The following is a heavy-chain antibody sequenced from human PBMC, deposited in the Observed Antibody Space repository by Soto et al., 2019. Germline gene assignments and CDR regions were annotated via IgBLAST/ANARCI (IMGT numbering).Heavy chain of an antibody. D-gene: IGHD7-27*01. J-gene: IGHJ3*01. CDR2: IYYSGST. CDR1: GGSISNYY. Sequence: QVQLQESGPGLVKPSETLSLTCTVSGGSISNYYWSWIRQPPGKGLEWIGYIYYSGSTNYNPSLKSRVTISVDTSKNQFSLKLSYVTAADTAVYYCARAWGYAFDFWGQGTMVTVSS. CDR3: ARAWGYAFDF. V-gene: IGHV4-59*01.